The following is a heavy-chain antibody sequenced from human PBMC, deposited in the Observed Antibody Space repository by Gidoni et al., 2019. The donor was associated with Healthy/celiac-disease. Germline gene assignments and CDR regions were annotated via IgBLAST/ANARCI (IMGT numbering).Heavy chain of an antibody. Sequence: EGQLLESGGGLVQPGGSLRLSCAASGFPFSCYALSWVRQAPGRGREWVSAISGRGGSTYYADSVKGRFTISRDNSKNTLYLQMNSLRAEDKAVYDCAKTLARGDFWSGYYASPYYFDYWGQGTLVTVSS. D-gene: IGHD3-3*01. CDR1: GFPFSCYA. CDR3: AKTLARGDFWSGYYASPYYFDY. J-gene: IGHJ4*02. CDR2: ISGRGGST. V-gene: IGHV3-23*01.